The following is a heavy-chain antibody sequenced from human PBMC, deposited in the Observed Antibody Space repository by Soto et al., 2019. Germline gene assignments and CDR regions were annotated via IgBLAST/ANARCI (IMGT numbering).Heavy chain of an antibody. CDR2: INPNSGGT. CDR3: ARGGPSSSWFANWFDP. CDR1: GYTFTGYY. D-gene: IGHD6-13*01. Sequence: QVQLVQSGAEVKKPGASVKVSCKASGYTFTGYYMHWVRQAPGQGLEWMGWINPNSGGTNYAQKFRGWVTMTRDTSISTAYMELSRLRSDDTAVYYCARGGPSSSWFANWFDPWGQGTLVTVSS. V-gene: IGHV1-2*04. J-gene: IGHJ5*02.